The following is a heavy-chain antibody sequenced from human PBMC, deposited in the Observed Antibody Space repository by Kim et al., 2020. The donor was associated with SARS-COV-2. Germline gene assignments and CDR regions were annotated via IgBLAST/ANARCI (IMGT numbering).Heavy chain of an antibody. Sequence: GGSLRLSCAASGFTVSSKDMSWVRQAPGKGLEWVSLIYSVGTTFYADSVKGRFTISRDNSKNTLYLHMNNLRAEDTAVYYCARDPVANPADGAIDIWGQGTMVTVSS. CDR3: ARDPVANPADGAIDI. D-gene: IGHD6-19*01. CDR2: IYSVGTT. CDR1: GFTVSSKD. J-gene: IGHJ3*02. V-gene: IGHV3-53*01.